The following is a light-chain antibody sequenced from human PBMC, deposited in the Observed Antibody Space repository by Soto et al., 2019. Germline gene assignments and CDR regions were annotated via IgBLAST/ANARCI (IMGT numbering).Light chain of an antibody. CDR3: QQYGSSPRT. CDR1: QSVSSY. Sequence: EIVLTQSPATLSLSPVERATLSCMASQSVSSYLAWYQQKPGQAPRLLIYGAFKRATGIPDRFSGSGSGTDFTLTISRMEPEDFAVYCCQQYGSSPRTFGQGTKVDI. V-gene: IGKV3-20*01. CDR2: GAF. J-gene: IGKJ1*01.